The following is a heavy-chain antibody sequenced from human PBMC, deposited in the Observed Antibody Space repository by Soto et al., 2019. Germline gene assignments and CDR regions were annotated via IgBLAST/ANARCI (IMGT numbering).Heavy chain of an antibody. Sequence: SETLSLPCTVSPGSISSGGYYWSWIRQHPGKGLEWIGYIYYSASTYYNPSLKSRVTISVDTSKNQFSLKLSSVTAADTAVYYCARGLSGYDNNWGQGTLVTVSS. CDR3: ARGLSGYDNN. D-gene: IGHD5-12*01. J-gene: IGHJ4*01. V-gene: IGHV4-31*03. CDR2: IYYSAST. CDR1: PGSISSGGYY.